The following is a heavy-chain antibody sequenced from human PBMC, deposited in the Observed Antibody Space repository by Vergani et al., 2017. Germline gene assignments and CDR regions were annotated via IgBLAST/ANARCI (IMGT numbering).Heavy chain of an antibody. CDR2: IRSKANSYAT. CDR3: TSPHYYDSSGYYRDFDY. V-gene: IGHV3-73*01. CDR1: GFTFSGSA. Sequence: EVQLVESGGGLVQPGGSLKLSCAASGFTFSGSAMHWVRQASGKGREWVGRIRSKANSYATAYAAWVKGRFSISRDDSKNTAYLQMNSLKTEDTAVYYCTSPHYYDSSGYYRDFDYWGQGTLVTVSS. D-gene: IGHD3-22*01. J-gene: IGHJ4*02.